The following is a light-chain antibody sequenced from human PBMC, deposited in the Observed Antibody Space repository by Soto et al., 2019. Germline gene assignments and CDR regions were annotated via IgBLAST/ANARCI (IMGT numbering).Light chain of an antibody. CDR2: DTS. J-gene: IGKJ1*01. CDR1: QGIGDT. Sequence: EVGMTQSPATLSVSPGEGVTLSFRANQGIGDTLAWYQHKPGQTPRLLIYDTSTRATGVPARFSGSRSGPEFTLTINSLQSEDIAVYYCHQYYTWPRTFGQGTKVDIK. CDR3: HQYYTWPRT. V-gene: IGKV3-15*01.